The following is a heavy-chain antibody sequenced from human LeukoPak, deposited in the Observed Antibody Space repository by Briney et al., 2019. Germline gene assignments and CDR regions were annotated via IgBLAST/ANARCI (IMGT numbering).Heavy chain of an antibody. J-gene: IGHJ4*02. CDR2: ISSSSSYI. Sequence: GGSLRLSCAASGFTFSSYSMNWVRQAPGKGLEWVSSISSSSSYIYYADSVKGRFTISRDNAKNSLYLQMNSLRAEDTAVYYCARELYNYYDSSGPSTSFDYWGQGTLVTVPS. CDR3: ARELYNYYDSSGPSTSFDY. CDR1: GFTFSSYS. V-gene: IGHV3-21*01. D-gene: IGHD3-22*01.